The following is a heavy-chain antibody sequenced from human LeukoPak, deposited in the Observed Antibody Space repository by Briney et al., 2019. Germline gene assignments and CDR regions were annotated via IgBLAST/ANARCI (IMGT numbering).Heavy chain of an antibody. Sequence: PSETLSLTCTVSGGSISSSSYYWGWIRQPPGNGLEWIGSIYYSGSTYYNPSLKSRVTISVDTSKNQFSLKLSSVTAADTAVYYCARFSYEVTAYYYYYYMDVWGKGTTVTVSS. CDR1: GGSISSSSYY. V-gene: IGHV4-39*07. J-gene: IGHJ6*03. CDR2: IYYSGST. D-gene: IGHD3-3*01. CDR3: ARFSYEVTAYYYYYYMDV.